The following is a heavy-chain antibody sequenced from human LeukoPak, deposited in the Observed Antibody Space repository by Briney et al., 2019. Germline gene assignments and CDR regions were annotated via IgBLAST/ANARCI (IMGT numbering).Heavy chain of an antibody. CDR1: GFTVSRNY. Sequence: GGSLRLSCAASGFTVSRNYMTWVRQAPGKGLEWVSVLFAGGTTYYADSVKGRFSISRDKAKNTLYLQINSLRVEDTAVYYCARDPKYGDLDYWGQGTLVTVSS. CDR3: ARDPKYGDLDY. CDR2: LFAGGTT. J-gene: IGHJ4*02. V-gene: IGHV3-66*01. D-gene: IGHD4-17*01.